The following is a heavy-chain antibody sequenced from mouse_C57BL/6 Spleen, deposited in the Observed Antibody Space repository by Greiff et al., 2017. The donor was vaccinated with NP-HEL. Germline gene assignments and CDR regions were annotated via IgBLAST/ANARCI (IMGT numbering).Heavy chain of an antibody. D-gene: IGHD2-4*01. J-gene: IGHJ3*01. CDR2: IYPSDSET. CDR3: ARWGDYDLFAY. V-gene: IGHV1-61*01. CDR1: GYTFTSYW. Sequence: QVQLKQPGAELVRPGSSVKLSCKASGYTFTSYWMDWVKQRPGQGLEWIGNIYPSDSETHYNQKFKDKATLTVDKSSSTAYMQLSSLTSEDSAVYYCARWGDYDLFAYWGQGTLVTVSA.